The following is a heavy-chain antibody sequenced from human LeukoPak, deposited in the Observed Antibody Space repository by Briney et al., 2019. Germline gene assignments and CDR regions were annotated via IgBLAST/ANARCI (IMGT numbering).Heavy chain of an antibody. D-gene: IGHD6-19*01. V-gene: IGHV4-4*09. CDR1: GGSISSYY. Sequence: SETLSLTCTVSGGSISSYYWSWIWQPPGKGLEWIGYIYTSGSTNYNPSLKSRVTKSVDTSKNQFSLKLSSVTAADTAVYYCARRLVAGEEDWGQGTLVTVSS. J-gene: IGHJ4*02. CDR3: ARRLVAGEED. CDR2: IYTSGST.